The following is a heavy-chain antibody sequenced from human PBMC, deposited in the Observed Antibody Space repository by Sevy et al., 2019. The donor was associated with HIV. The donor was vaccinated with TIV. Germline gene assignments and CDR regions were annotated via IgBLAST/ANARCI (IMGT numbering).Heavy chain of an antibody. Sequence: GGSLRLSCAASGFTFSGAWLSWVRQAPGKGLEWVGRVRSKGDGGTTDYAAPVKGRFTIARDDSKNVLYVQMNSLKIEDTGVYYCTTEGADWGQGTRVTVSS. CDR3: TTEGAD. J-gene: IGHJ4*02. V-gene: IGHV3-15*01. CDR1: GFTFSGAW. CDR2: VRSKGDGGTT.